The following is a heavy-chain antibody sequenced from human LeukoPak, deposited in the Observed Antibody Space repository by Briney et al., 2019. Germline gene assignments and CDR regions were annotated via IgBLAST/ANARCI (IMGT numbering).Heavy chain of an antibody. CDR3: ARQYSSSSLVVSPYY. CDR1: GYTFTGYY. V-gene: IGHV1-2*06. D-gene: IGHD6-6*01. CDR2: INPNSGGT. J-gene: IGHJ4*02. Sequence: GASVKVSCKASGYTFTGYYMHWVRQAPGQGLEWMGRINPNSGGTNYAQKFQGRVTMTRDTSISTAYMELSRLGSDDTAVYYCARQYSSSSLVVSPYYWGQGTLVTVSS.